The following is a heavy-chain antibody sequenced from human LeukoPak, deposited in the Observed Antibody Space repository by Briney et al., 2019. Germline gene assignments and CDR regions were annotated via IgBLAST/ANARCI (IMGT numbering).Heavy chain of an antibody. Sequence: GGSLRLSCAASGFTFSSYSMNWVRQAPGKGLEWVAFIRYDGSNKYYADSVKGRFTISRDNSKNTLYLQMNSLRAEDTAVYYCAKEGELYYDSSGIDYWGQGTLVTVSS. CDR1: GFTFSSYS. D-gene: IGHD3-22*01. J-gene: IGHJ4*02. CDR3: AKEGELYYDSSGIDY. V-gene: IGHV3-30*02. CDR2: IRYDGSNK.